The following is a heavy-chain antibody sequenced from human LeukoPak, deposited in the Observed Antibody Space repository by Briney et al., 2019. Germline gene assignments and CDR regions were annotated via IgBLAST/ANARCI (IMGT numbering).Heavy chain of an antibody. Sequence: SVKVSCKASGGTFSSYAISWVRQAPGQGLEWMGRIIPILGIANYAQKFQGRVTITADKSTSTAYMELSSLRSEDTAVYYCARFLYYSSSWYHYYYYYMDVWGKGTTVTVSS. CDR3: ARFLYYSSSWYHYYYYYMDV. D-gene: IGHD6-13*01. V-gene: IGHV1-69*04. J-gene: IGHJ6*03. CDR1: GGTFSSYA. CDR2: IIPILGIA.